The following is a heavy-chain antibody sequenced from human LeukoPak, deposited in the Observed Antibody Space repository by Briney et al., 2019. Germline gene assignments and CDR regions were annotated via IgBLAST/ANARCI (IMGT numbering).Heavy chain of an antibody. CDR2: ISSSSSTI. Sequence: GGSLRLSCAASGFTFSSYSMNWVRQAPGKGLEWVSYISSSSSTIYYADSVKGRFTISRDNSKNTLYLQMNSLRAEDTAVYYCARDRVGATDYFDYWGQGTLVTVSS. J-gene: IGHJ4*02. V-gene: IGHV3-48*01. D-gene: IGHD1-26*01. CDR3: ARDRVGATDYFDY. CDR1: GFTFSSYS.